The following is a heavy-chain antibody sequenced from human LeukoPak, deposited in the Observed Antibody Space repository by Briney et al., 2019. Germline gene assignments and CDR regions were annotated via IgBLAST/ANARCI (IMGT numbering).Heavy chain of an antibody. J-gene: IGHJ4*02. Sequence: SETLSLTCTVSGGSISSSSYYWGWIRQPPGKGLEWIGSIYYSGSTYYNPPLKSRVTISVDTSKNQFSLKLSSVTAADTAVYYCATMYYDFWSGYYDPSFIDYWGQGTLVTVSS. V-gene: IGHV4-39*01. CDR1: GGSISSSSYY. D-gene: IGHD3-3*01. CDR3: ATMYYDFWSGYYDPSFIDY. CDR2: IYYSGST.